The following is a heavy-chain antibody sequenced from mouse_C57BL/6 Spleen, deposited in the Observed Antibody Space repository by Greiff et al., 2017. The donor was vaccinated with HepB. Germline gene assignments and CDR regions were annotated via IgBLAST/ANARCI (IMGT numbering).Heavy chain of an antibody. CDR2: ISYSGST. CDR1: GYSITSGYD. V-gene: IGHV3-1*01. D-gene: IGHD1-1*01. J-gene: IGHJ4*01. Sequence: EVHLVESGPGMVKPSQSLSLTCTVTGYSITSGYDWHWIRHFPGNKLEWMGYISYSGSTNYNPSLKSRISITHDTSKNHFFLKLNSVTTEDTATYYCARGGDGSSYDYAMDYWGQGTSVTVSS. CDR3: ARGGDGSSYDYAMDY.